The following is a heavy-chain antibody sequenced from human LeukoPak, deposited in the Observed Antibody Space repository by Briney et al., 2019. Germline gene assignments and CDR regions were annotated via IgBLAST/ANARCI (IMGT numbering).Heavy chain of an antibody. Sequence: SETLSLTCTVSGGSISSGSYNWGWIRQPPGKGLEWIGSVSYSGNTYYNPSLKSRVTMSVDTSKNQFSLNLSSVTAADRAVYYCARHGRSSWLNWFDPWGHGTQVTVSS. V-gene: IGHV4-39*01. D-gene: IGHD6-13*01. CDR3: ARHGRSSWLNWFDP. CDR2: VSYSGNT. CDR1: GGSISSGSYN. J-gene: IGHJ5*02.